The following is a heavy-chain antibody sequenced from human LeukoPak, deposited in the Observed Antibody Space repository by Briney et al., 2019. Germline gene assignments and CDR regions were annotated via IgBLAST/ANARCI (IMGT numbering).Heavy chain of an antibody. D-gene: IGHD2-2*01. J-gene: IGHJ5*02. CDR1: GGSISSGGYY. Sequence: SETLSLTCTVSGGSISSGGYYRSWIRQHPGKGLEWIGYIYYSGSTYYNPSLKSRVTISVDTSKNQFSLKLSSVTAADTAVYYCARTDCSSTSCYPWFDPWGQGTLVTVSS. V-gene: IGHV4-31*03. CDR3: ARTDCSSTSCYPWFDP. CDR2: IYYSGST.